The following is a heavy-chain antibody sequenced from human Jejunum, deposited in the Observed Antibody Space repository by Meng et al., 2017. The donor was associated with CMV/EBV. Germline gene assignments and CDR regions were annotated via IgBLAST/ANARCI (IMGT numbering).Heavy chain of an antibody. V-gene: IGHV1-18*01. CDR1: GYTFTNYG. CDR3: ARALGRTTNGNLDH. J-gene: IGHJ4*02. CDR2: ISPHNGIT. D-gene: IGHD2-2*01. Sequence: QVQLVQSGPEVKKPGAAVKVSCKAAGYTFTNYGTRWVRQAPGLGLEWMGWISPHNGITAYAQKVQGRVTMTTDTSTTTAYMELRSLRSDDTAVYFCARALGRTTNGNLDHWGQGTLVTVSS.